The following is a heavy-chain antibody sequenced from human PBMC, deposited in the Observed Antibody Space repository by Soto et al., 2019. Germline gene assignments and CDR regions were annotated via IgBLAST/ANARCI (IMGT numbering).Heavy chain of an antibody. D-gene: IGHD2-2*01. CDR1: GFTFINYA. CDR2: ISGGGDAA. V-gene: IGHV3-23*01. J-gene: IGHJ2*01. Sequence: EVHLLESGGGLVQPGGSLRFSCAGSGFTFINYAMNWVRQAPGKGLEWVSSISGGGDAAFFPDSVRGRFTISRDNSQNTVTLQMNSLGVDDTAVYYCARKILGSTSRPNYWYFDLWGRGTLVTVSS. CDR3: ARKILGSTSRPNYWYFDL.